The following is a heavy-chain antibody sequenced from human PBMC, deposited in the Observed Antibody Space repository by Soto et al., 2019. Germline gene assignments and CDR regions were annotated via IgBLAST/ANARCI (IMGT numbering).Heavy chain of an antibody. D-gene: IGHD2-21*01. Sequence: GESLKISCQGSGYSFTTYWIGWVRQMPGKGLEWMGIIYPGDSDTRYSPSFQGQVTISADKSISSTYLQWSSLKASDTAIYYCARLLGDASYLRYNFDFWGQGTLVTVSS. CDR2: IYPGDSDT. CDR1: GYSFTTYW. CDR3: ARLLGDASYLRYNFDF. J-gene: IGHJ4*02. V-gene: IGHV5-51*01.